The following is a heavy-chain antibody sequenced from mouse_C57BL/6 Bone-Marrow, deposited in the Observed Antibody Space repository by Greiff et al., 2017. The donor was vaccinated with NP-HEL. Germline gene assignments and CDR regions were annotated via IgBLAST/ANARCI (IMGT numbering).Heavy chain of an antibody. V-gene: IGHV5-12*01. CDR3: ASGGMDY. Sequence: EVQLVESGGGLVQPGGSLKLSCAASGFTFSDYYMYWVRQTPEKRLEWVAYVSNGGGSTYYPDTVKGRFTISRDNAKNTLYLQMSRLKSEDTAMYYCASGGMDYWGQGTSVTVSS. CDR1: GFTFSDYY. CDR2: VSNGGGST. J-gene: IGHJ4*01.